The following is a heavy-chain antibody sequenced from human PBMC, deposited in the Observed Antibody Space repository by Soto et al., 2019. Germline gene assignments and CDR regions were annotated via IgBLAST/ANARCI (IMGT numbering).Heavy chain of an antibody. CDR2: ISYDGSNK. D-gene: IGHD2-21*02. CDR1: GFTFSSYA. V-gene: IGHV3-30-3*01. CDR3: ARGHIVVETAQSDY. Sequence: QVQLVESGGGVVQPGRSLRLSCAASGFTFSSYAMHWVRQAPGKGLEWVAVISYDGSNKYYADSVKGRFTISRDNSKNTLYLQMNSLRAEDTAVYYCARGHIVVETAQSDYWGQGTLVTVSS. J-gene: IGHJ4*02.